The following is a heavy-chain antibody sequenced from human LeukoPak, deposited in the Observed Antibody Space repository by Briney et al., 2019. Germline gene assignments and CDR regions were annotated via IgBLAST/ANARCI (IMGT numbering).Heavy chain of an antibody. Sequence: IPSETLSLTCAVYGGSFSGYYWSWIRQPPGKGLEWIGEINHGGSTNYNPSLKSRVTISVDTSKNQFSLKLSSVTAADTAVYYCARGRPRLIFGVVIISSWFDPWGQGTLVTISS. CDR2: INHGGST. V-gene: IGHV4-34*01. J-gene: IGHJ5*02. CDR3: ARGRPRLIFGVVIISSWFDP. CDR1: GGSFSGYY. D-gene: IGHD3-3*01.